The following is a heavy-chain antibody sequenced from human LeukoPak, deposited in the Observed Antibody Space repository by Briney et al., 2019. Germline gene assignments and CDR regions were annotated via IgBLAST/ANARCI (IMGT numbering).Heavy chain of an antibody. Sequence: SETLSLTCAVYGGSFSGYYWSWIRQPPGKGLEWIGEINHSGSTNYNPSLKSRVTISVDTSKNQFSLKLSSVTAADTAVYYCARGSSSWPGSYYYYMDVWGKGTTVTVSS. CDR3: ARGSSSWPGSYYYYMDV. J-gene: IGHJ6*03. D-gene: IGHD6-13*01. CDR2: INHSGST. V-gene: IGHV4-34*01. CDR1: GGSFSGYY.